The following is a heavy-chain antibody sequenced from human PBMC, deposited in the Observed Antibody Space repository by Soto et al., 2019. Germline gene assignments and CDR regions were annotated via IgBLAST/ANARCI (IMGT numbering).Heavy chain of an antibody. CDR2: TIPVLGLA. J-gene: IGHJ4*02. CDR1: GGTFTSYA. Sequence: QVQLVQSGSEVKTPGSSVRVSCKASGGTFTSYAISWVRQAPGQGRAWMGRTIPVLGLAKYAQNLQGRVTTNEAISWHTADTVLRNMSSRDTDMDHWRRGSPDYSGYYGGVVDSRGQGTLVTVGS. D-gene: IGHD3-22*01. V-gene: IGHV1-69*02. CDR3: RRGSPDYSGYYGGVVDS.